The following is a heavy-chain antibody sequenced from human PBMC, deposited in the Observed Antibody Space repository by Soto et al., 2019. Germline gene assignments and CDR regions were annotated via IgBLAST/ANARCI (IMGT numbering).Heavy chain of an antibody. CDR2: VYHTGRT. CDR3: ARELAYFDS. V-gene: IGHV4-61*01. CDR1: GGSFKSGSYS. Sequence: QVQLQESGPGLVKPSETLSLTCTVSGGSFKSGSYSWSWIRQPPGKGLEWIGYVYHTGRTSYNHSLKSRVSISMGTSKNQFSLNLDSVTAADTAVYFCARELAYFDSWGQGTLVTVSS. J-gene: IGHJ4*02.